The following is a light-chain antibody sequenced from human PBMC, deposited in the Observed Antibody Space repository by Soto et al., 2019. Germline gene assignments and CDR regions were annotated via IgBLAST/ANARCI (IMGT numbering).Light chain of an antibody. CDR2: DAS. CDR3: QQRSNWRWT. V-gene: IGKV3-11*01. CDR1: QSVSSY. Sequence: EIVLTKSPGTLSLSPGERATLSCRTSQSVSSYLAWYQQKPGQAPRLLIYDASNRATGIPARFSGSGSGTDFTLTISSLEPEDFAVYYCQQRSNWRWTFGQRTKVDI. J-gene: IGKJ1*01.